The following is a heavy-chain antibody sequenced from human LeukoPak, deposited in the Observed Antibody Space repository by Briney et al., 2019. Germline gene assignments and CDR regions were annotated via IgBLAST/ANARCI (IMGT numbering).Heavy chain of an antibody. J-gene: IGHJ4*02. CDR1: GFNFFTYG. V-gene: IGHV3-33*06. Sequence: GGSLRLSCAASGFNFFTYGMHWVRQAPGKGLEWVAVIWYDGSNKYYADSVKGRFTISRDNSKSTLSLQMNSLRAEDTAVYFCAKMARHGAFGGYFDYWGQGTLVTVSS. CDR2: IWYDGSNK. D-gene: IGHD3-10*01. CDR3: AKMARHGAFGGYFDY.